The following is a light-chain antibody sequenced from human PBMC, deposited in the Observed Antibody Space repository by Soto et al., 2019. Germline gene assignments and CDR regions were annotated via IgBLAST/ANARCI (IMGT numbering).Light chain of an antibody. CDR1: KLGDKY. V-gene: IGLV3-1*01. CDR2: QDS. Sequence: SYELTQPPSVSVSPGQTASITCSGDKLGDKYACWYQQKPGQSPVLVIYQDSKRPSGIPERFSGSNSGNTATLTISGTQAMDEADYYCQAWDSSTRGVVFGGGTQLTVL. CDR3: QAWDSSTRGVV. J-gene: IGLJ2*01.